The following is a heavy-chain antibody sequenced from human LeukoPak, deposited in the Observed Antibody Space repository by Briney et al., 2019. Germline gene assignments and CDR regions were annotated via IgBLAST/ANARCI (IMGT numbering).Heavy chain of an antibody. D-gene: IGHD6-19*01. CDR3: ARSGQWLVPFDY. CDR2: IYTSGSN. J-gene: IGHJ4*02. CDR1: GGSISSYY. V-gene: IGHV4-4*07. Sequence: SENLSLTCTVSGGSISSYYWSWIRQPAGKGLEWIVRIYTSGSNNYNPSLRSRVTMSVDTSKNQFSLKLSAVTAADTAVYYCARSGQWLVPFDYWGQGTLVTVSS.